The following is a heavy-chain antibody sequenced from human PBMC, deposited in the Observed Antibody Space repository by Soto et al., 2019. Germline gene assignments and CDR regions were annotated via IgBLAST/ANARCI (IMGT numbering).Heavy chain of an antibody. CDR2: FDPEDGET. J-gene: IGHJ6*02. CDR1: GYTLTELS. V-gene: IGHV1-24*01. Sequence: ASVKVSCKVSGYTLTELSMHWVRQAPGKGLEWMGGFDPEDGETIYAQKFQGRVTMTEDTSTDTAYMELRSLRSDDTAVYYCARVFGSGWYYYYGMDVWGQGTTVTVSS. D-gene: IGHD6-19*01. CDR3: ARVFGSGWYYYYGMDV.